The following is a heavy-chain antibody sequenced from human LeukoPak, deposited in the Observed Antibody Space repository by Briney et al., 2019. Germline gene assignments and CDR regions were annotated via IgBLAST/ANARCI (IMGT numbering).Heavy chain of an antibody. Sequence: PGESLKISCKGSGYSFTNYWLVWVRQMPGKGLERMGIIYPADSNTRYSPSFQGQVTISADKSISTAYLQWSSLKASDTAMYYCARGNTGNWFDPWGQGTLVTVSS. J-gene: IGHJ5*02. V-gene: IGHV5-51*01. CDR1: GYSFTNYW. D-gene: IGHD1-14*01. CDR3: ARGNTGNWFDP. CDR2: IYPADSNT.